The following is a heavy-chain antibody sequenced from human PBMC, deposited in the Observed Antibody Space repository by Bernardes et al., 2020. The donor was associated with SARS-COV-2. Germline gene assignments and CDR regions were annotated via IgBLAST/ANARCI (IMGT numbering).Heavy chain of an antibody. J-gene: IGHJ4*02. D-gene: IGHD5-18*01. V-gene: IGHV2-70*11. CDR1: GFSLSTSLMC. Sequence: LVKPTQTLTLTCTFSGFSLSTSLMCVSWIRQPPGKALEWLARIDWDNDKYYSTSLKTRLTISKDTSKNQVVLTMTNMDPVDTATYYCARTLIGGYRYGYDYWGQGILVTVAS. CDR2: IDWDNDK. CDR3: ARTLIGGYRYGYDY.